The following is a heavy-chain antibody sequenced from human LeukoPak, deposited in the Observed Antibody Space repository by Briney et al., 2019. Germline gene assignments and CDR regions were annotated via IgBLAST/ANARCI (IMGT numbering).Heavy chain of an antibody. CDR3: AIGGTGQYCTSSTCYVY. D-gene: IGHD2-2*01. J-gene: IGHJ4*02. CDR2: LSGGNGYT. Sequence: GGSLRLSCAASGFAFSSYAMSWVRQAPGKGLEWVSVLSGGNGYTYYADSVKGRFTISRDNYKKRLYLRMDSLRAEDTAVYYCAIGGTGQYCTSSTCYVYWGQGTLVTVSS. CDR1: GFAFSSYA. V-gene: IGHV3-23*01.